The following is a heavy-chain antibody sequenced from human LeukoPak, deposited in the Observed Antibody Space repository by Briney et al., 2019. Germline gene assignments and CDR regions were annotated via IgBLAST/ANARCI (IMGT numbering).Heavy chain of an antibody. CDR3: ARSPVGVALDY. CDR1: GGSISSGGYS. V-gene: IGHV4-31*03. Sequence: SETLSLTCTVSGGSISSGGYSWSWIRQHPGKGLEWIGYIYYSGSTYYNPSLKSRVTISVDTSKNQFSLKLSSVTAADTAVYYCARSPVGVALDYWGQGTLVTVSS. CDR2: IYYSGST. D-gene: IGHD3-10*01. J-gene: IGHJ4*02.